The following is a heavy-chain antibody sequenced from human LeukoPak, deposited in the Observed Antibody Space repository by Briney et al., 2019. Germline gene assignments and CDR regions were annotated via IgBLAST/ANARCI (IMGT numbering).Heavy chain of an antibody. CDR2: IYHSGST. Sequence: PSETLSLTCTVSGGSISSYYWSWIRQPPGKGLEWIGYIYHSGSTYYNPSLKSRVTISVDRSKNQFSLKLSSVTAADTAVYYCARDVGIAAAGTVYWGQGTLVTVSS. CDR3: ARDVGIAAAGTVY. V-gene: IGHV4-59*12. CDR1: GGSISSYY. D-gene: IGHD6-13*01. J-gene: IGHJ4*02.